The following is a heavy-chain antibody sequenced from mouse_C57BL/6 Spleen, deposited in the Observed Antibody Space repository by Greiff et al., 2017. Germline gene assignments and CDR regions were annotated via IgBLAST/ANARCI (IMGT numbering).Heavy chain of an antibody. Sequence: QVQLKESGAELVKPGASVKISCKASGYAFSSYWMNWVKQRPGKGLEWIGQIYPGDGDTNYNGKFKGKATLTADKSSSTAYMQLSSLTSEDSAVYFCARTSNYRDLLRYFDVWGTGTTVTVSS. CDR1: GYAFSSYW. CDR2: IYPGDGDT. J-gene: IGHJ1*03. CDR3: ARTSNYRDLLRYFDV. D-gene: IGHD2-5*01. V-gene: IGHV1-80*01.